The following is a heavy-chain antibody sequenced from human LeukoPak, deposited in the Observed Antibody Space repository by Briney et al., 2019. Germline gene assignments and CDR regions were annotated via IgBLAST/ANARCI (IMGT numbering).Heavy chain of an antibody. CDR2: IYPGDSDT. D-gene: IGHD3-10*01. Sequence: GESLKISCQGSGYSFTNYWIGWVRQIPGKGLEWMGIIYPGDSDTKYSPSFQGQVTISADTSITTAYLRWSSLKASDTAIYYCARLLRTSEYFDHWGQGTLVTVSS. CDR1: GYSFTNYW. V-gene: IGHV5-51*01. CDR3: ARLLRTSEYFDH. J-gene: IGHJ4*02.